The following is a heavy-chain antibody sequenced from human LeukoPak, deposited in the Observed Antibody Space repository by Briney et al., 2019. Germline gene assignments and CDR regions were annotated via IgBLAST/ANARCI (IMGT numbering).Heavy chain of an antibody. Sequence: SETLSLTCTVSGGSISSGSYYWSWIRQPAGKGLEWIGRIYTSGSTNYNPSLKSRVTISVDTSKNQFSLKLSSVTAADTAVYYCARTPRLPTRHFDYWGQGTLVTVSS. CDR1: GGSISSGSYY. CDR2: IYTSGST. J-gene: IGHJ4*02. D-gene: IGHD1-1*01. CDR3: ARTPRLPTRHFDY. V-gene: IGHV4-61*02.